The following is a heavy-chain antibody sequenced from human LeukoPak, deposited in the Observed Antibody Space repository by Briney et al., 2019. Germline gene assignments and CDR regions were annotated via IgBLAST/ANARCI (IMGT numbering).Heavy chain of an antibody. CDR1: GFTFSSYG. J-gene: IGHJ4*02. CDR2: INSDGSST. Sequence: QPGGSLRLSCAASGFTFSSYGMHWVRQAPGKGLVWVSRINSDGSSTSYADSVKGRFTISRDNAKNTLYLQMNSLRAEDTAVYYCARENIVAYYFDYWGQGALVTVSS. D-gene: IGHD5-12*01. CDR3: ARENIVAYYFDY. V-gene: IGHV3-74*01.